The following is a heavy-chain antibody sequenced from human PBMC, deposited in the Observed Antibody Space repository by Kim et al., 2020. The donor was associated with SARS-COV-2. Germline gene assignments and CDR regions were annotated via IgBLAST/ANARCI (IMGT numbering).Heavy chain of an antibody. D-gene: IGHD3-16*01. V-gene: IGHV4-39*07. CDR3: VRGLISYDYVWGSPYFDY. CDR2: IYYSGST. CDR1: GGSISSSSYY. J-gene: IGHJ4*02. Sequence: SETLSLTCTVSGGSISSSSYYWGWIRQPPGKGLEWIGSIYYSGSTYYNPSLKSRVTISVDTSKNQFSLKLSSVTAADTAVYYCVRGLISYDYVWGSPYFDYWGPGTLVTVSS.